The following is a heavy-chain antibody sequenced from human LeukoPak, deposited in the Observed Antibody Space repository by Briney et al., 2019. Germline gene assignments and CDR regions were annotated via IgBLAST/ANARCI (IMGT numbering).Heavy chain of an antibody. CDR1: GFTFSSYA. V-gene: IGHV3-30-3*01. Sequence: GRSLRLSCAASGFTFSSYAMHWVRQAPGKGLEWVAVISYDGSNKYYADSVKGRFTISRDNSKNTLYLQMNSLRAEDTAVYYCARRRYCSSTSCNNGYFQHWGQGTLVTVSS. D-gene: IGHD2-2*01. J-gene: IGHJ1*01. CDR3: ARRRYCSSTSCNNGYFQH. CDR2: ISYDGSNK.